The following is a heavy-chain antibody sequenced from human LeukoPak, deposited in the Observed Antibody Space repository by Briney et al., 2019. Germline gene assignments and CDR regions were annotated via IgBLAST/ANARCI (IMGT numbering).Heavy chain of an antibody. J-gene: IGHJ4*02. CDR1: GFTFSSYG. CDR2: ISGSGGST. V-gene: IGHV3-23*01. CDR3: ARDLRETYYYYFDY. Sequence: GGSLRLSCAASGFTFSSYGMSWVRQAPGKGLEWVSAISGSGGSTYYADSVKGRFTISRDNAKNSLYLQMNSLRAEDTAVYYCARDLRETYYYYFDYWGQGTLVTVSS. D-gene: IGHD3-10*01.